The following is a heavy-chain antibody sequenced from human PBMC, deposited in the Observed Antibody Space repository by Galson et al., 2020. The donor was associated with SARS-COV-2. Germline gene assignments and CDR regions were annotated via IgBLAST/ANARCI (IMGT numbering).Heavy chain of an antibody. V-gene: IGHV2-70*01. D-gene: IGHD3-10*01. CDR3: ARTPFQRRDLWCGEFRPYYFDY. CDR2: IDWDDDK. CDR1: GFSLSTSGMC. Sequence: SGPTLVKPTQTLTLTCTFSGFSLSTSGMCVSWIRQPPGKALEWLALIDWDDDKYYSTSLKTRLTISKDTSKNQVVLTMTNMDPVDTATYYCARTPFQRRDLWCGEFRPYYFDYWGQGTLVTVSS. J-gene: IGHJ4*02.